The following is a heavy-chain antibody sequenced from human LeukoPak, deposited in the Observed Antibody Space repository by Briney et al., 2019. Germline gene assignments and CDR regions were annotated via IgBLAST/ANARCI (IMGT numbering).Heavy chain of an antibody. J-gene: IGHJ4*02. V-gene: IGHV4-38-2*02. D-gene: IGHD3-10*02. CDR2: IYHSGST. CDR3: AKDCGVIFYGRGVYQTNTCSAP. CDR1: GYSISSGYY. Sequence: KTSETLSLTCTVSGYSISSGYYWGWIRQPPGKGLEWIGSIYHSGSTYYNPSLKSRVTISVDTSKNQFSLKLSSVTAADTAVYYWAKDCGVIFYGRGVYQTNTCSAPGGRGPRATVS.